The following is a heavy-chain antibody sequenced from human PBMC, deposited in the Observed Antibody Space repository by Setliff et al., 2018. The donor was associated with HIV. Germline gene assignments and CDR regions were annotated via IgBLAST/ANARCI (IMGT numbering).Heavy chain of an antibody. CDR1: GGSISSSSYY. D-gene: IGHD5-12*01. Sequence: LSLTCTVSGGSISSSSYYWGWIRQPPGKGLEWIGSMYYSGSTYYNPSLKSRVTISVDTSKKQFSLKLRSVTAADTAVYHCARRRDGYNSAPWRNDYWGQGTLVTVSS. CDR3: ARRRDGYNSAPWRNDY. CDR2: MYYSGST. J-gene: IGHJ4*02. V-gene: IGHV4-39*01.